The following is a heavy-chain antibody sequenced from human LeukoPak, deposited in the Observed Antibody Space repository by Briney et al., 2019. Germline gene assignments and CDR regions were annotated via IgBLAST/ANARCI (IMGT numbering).Heavy chain of an antibody. CDR3: ARGSGPAAIVYYFDY. CDR1: GYTFTGYY. Sequence: ASVKVSCKASGYTFTGYYMHWVRQAPGQGLEWMGWINPNSGGTNYAQKFQGWVTMTRDTSISTAYMELSSLRSEDTAVYYCARGSGPAAIVYYFDYWGQGTLVTVSS. CDR2: INPNSGGT. D-gene: IGHD2-2*02. J-gene: IGHJ4*02. V-gene: IGHV1-2*04.